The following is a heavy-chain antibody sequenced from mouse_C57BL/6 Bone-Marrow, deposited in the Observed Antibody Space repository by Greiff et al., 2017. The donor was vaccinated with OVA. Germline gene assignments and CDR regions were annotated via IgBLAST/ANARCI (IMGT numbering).Heavy chain of an antibody. D-gene: IGHD1-1*01. V-gene: IGHV1-4*01. CDR1: GYTFTSYT. CDR3: ARGDYGSSYVGY. Sequence: QVQLQQSGAELARPGASVKMSCKASGYTFTSYTMHWVKQRPGQGLEWIGYINPSSGYTKYNQKFKDKATLTADKSSSTAYMQLSSLTSEDSAVYYCARGDYGSSYVGYWGQGTTLTVSS. CDR2: INPSSGYT. J-gene: IGHJ2*01.